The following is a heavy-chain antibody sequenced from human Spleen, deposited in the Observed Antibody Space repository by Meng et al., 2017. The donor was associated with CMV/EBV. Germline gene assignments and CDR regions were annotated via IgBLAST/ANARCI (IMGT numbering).Heavy chain of an antibody. CDR2: ISSDNTYI. D-gene: IGHD1-26*01. CDR1: GLPFSSYS. CDR3: SRGLLGAGNWFDP. Sequence: CVASGLPFSSYSMNWVRQAPGKGLEWVSSISSDNTYIYYVDAVKGRFTISRDNAKNSLFLQMNSLRVDDTAIYYCSRGLLGAGNWFDPWGQGTLVTVSS. J-gene: IGHJ5*02. V-gene: IGHV3-21*06.